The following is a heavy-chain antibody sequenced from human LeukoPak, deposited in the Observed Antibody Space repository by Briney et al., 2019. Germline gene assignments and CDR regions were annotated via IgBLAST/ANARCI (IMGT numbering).Heavy chain of an antibody. Sequence: SETLSLTCTVSGGSISSGSYYWSWIRQPAGKGLEWIGRIYTSGSTNYNPSLKSRVTISVDTSKNQFSLKLSSVTAADTAVYYCARQYIDILTGYRRAELYWYFDLWGRGTLVTVSS. D-gene: IGHD3-9*01. CDR1: GGSISSGSYY. CDR2: IYTSGST. V-gene: IGHV4-61*02. CDR3: ARQYIDILTGYRRAELYWYFDL. J-gene: IGHJ2*01.